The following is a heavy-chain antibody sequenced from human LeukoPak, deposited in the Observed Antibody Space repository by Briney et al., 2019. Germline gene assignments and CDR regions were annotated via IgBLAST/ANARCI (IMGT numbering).Heavy chain of an antibody. D-gene: IGHD3-10*01. V-gene: IGHV3-23*01. Sequence: PGGSLRLSCAASGFTFSSYAMSWVRQAPGKGLEWVSAISGSGGSTYYADPVKGRFTISRDNSKNTLYLQMNTLRAEDTAVYYCAKNMVLWFGELLSIDYWGQGTLVTVSS. J-gene: IGHJ4*02. CDR1: GFTFSSYA. CDR2: ISGSGGST. CDR3: AKNMVLWFGELLSIDY.